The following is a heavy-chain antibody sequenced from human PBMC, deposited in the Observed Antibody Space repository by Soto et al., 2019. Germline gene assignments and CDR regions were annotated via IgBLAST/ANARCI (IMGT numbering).Heavy chain of an antibody. V-gene: IGHV4-31*03. J-gene: IGHJ6*02. CDR3: ARVGGSYPYGMDV. Sequence: SETLSLTCTVPGGSISSGGYYWSWIRQHPGKGLEWIGYIYYSGSTYYNPSLKSRVTISVDTSKNQFSLKLNSVTAADTAVYYCARVGGSYPYGMDVWGQGTTVTVSS. D-gene: IGHD1-26*01. CDR2: IYYSGST. CDR1: GGSISSGGYY.